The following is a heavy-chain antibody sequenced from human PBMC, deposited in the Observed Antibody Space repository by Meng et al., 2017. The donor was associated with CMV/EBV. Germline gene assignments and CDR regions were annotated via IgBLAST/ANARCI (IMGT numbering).Heavy chain of an antibody. V-gene: IGHV3-53*01. CDR2: IYSGGST. D-gene: IGHD5-18*01. J-gene: IGHJ4*02. Sequence: GGSLRLSCAASGFTFSSYSMNWVCQAPGKGLEWVSVIYSGGSTYYADSVKGRFTISRDNSKNTLYLQMNSLRAEDTAVYYCASGTAMELGFDYWGQGTLVTVSS. CDR3: ASGTAMELGFDY. CDR1: GFTFSSYS.